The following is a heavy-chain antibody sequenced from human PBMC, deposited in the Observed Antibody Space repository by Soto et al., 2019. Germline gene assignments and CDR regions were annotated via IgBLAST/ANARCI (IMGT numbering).Heavy chain of an antibody. Sequence: QVQLVQSGAEVKKPGSSVKVSCKASGGTFSSYTISWVRQAPGQGLEWMGRIIPILGIANYAQKFQGRVTITADKSTSTAYMELSSLRYEDTAVYYCARGQGSGSYHVDYWGQGTLVTVSS. V-gene: IGHV1-69*02. D-gene: IGHD1-26*01. CDR2: IIPILGIA. J-gene: IGHJ4*02. CDR1: GGTFSSYT. CDR3: ARGQGSGSYHVDY.